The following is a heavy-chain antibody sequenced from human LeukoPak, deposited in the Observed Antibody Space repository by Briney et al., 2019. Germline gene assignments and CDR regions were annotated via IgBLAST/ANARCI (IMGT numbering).Heavy chain of an antibody. CDR3: ARAKIAAAGTGAFDV. CDR2: IIPIFGTA. Sequence: SVKVSCKASGGTFSSYAISWVRQAPGQGLEWMGGIIPIFGTANYAQKFQGRVTITTDESTSTAYMELSSLRSEDTAVYYCARAKIAAAGTGAFDVWGQGTLVTVSS. CDR1: GGTFSSYA. D-gene: IGHD6-13*01. J-gene: IGHJ3*01. V-gene: IGHV1-69*05.